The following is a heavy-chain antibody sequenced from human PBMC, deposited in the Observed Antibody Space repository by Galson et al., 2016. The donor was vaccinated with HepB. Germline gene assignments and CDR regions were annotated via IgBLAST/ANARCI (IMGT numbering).Heavy chain of an antibody. V-gene: IGHV3-23*01. CDR2: ISGSGTSA. D-gene: IGHD2-21*02. CDR3: ASQYTTNCASYLTS. Sequence: SLRLSCAVSGFSFGAFAMNWVRQAPGKGLERVSAISGSGTSAFYSGSVKGRFTVSRDNSQDTLFLQRNSMRVEDTAVYYCASQYTTNCASYLTSWGQGTLVTVSS. CDR1: GFSFGAFA. J-gene: IGHJ5*02.